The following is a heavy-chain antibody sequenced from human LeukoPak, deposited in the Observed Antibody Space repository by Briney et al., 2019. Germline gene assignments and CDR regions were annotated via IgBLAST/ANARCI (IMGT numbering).Heavy chain of an antibody. CDR2: IRTTAEGAKYA. CDR1: RLSFTDYP. V-gene: IGHV3-48*02. Sequence: PGGSLRLSCATSRLSFTDYPMNWVRQAPGNSLEGISNIRTTAEGAKYAYYADSVKGRVTISRDDGKNTLYLHMNSLRDDDTVVYYCATDQRYAFDYWGQGILVTVSS. J-gene: IGHJ4*02. CDR3: ATDQRYAFDY. D-gene: IGHD3-9*01.